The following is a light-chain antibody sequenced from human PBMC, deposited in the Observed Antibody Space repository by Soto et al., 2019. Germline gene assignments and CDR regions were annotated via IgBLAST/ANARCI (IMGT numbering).Light chain of an antibody. CDR2: DAS. Sequence: DIQMTQSPSTLSASIGDRITITCRASQNINTWLAWYQQKPGRAPKVLIYDASSLESGVPSRISGSGSGTEFILTISSLQLDDFATYYCHQYYGYPSTFGQGTKLEIK. J-gene: IGKJ2*01. V-gene: IGKV1-5*01. CDR1: QNINTW. CDR3: HQYYGYPST.